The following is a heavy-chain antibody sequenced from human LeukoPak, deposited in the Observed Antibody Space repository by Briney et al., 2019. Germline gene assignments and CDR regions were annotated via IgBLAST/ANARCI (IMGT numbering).Heavy chain of an antibody. CDR3: ASYTKDFDY. J-gene: IGHJ4*02. V-gene: IGHV4-59*06. CDR1: GGSISSYY. CDR2: IYYSGST. Sequence: SETLSLTCTVSGGSISSYYWSWIRQPPGKGLEWIGYIYYSGSTYYNPSLKSRVTISVDTSKNQFSLKLSSVTAADTAVYYCASYTKDFDYWGQGTLVTVSS. D-gene: IGHD2-2*02.